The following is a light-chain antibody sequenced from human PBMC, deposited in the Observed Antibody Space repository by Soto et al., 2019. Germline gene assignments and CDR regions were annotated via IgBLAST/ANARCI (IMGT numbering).Light chain of an antibody. CDR1: QSISSN. CDR3: LQHNNWPRT. J-gene: IGKJ1*01. CDR2: GAS. Sequence: EIVMTQSPVTLSVSPGERATLSCRASQSISSNLAWYQHKPGQAPRLLIFGASTRATDVPARFSGSGSGTESTLTISSLQSEDFAVYYCLQHNNWPRTFGQGTKVEVK. V-gene: IGKV3-15*01.